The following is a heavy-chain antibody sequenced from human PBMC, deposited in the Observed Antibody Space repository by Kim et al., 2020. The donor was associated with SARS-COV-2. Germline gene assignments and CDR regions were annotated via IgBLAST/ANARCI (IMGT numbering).Heavy chain of an antibody. Sequence: SETLSLTCTVSGGSISSGGYYWSWIRQHPGKGLEWIGYIYYSGSTYYNPSLKSRVTISVDTSKNQFSLKLSSVTAADTAVYYCARDLNHYDSSGYPEADAFDIWGQGTMVTVSS. J-gene: IGHJ3*02. CDR2: IYYSGST. V-gene: IGHV4-31*03. D-gene: IGHD3-22*01. CDR3: ARDLNHYDSSGYPEADAFDI. CDR1: GGSISSGGYY.